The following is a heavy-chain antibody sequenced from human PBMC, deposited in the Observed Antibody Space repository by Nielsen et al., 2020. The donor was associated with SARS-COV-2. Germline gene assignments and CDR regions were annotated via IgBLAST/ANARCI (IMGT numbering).Heavy chain of an antibody. J-gene: IGHJ4*02. V-gene: IGHV3-23*01. D-gene: IGHD3-10*01. CDR1: GFTISTYG. CDR3: ARQDTTGSGSYCDY. Sequence: GESLKISCVVSGFTISTYGMSWVRQAPGKGLEWVSAISSSTYYADSVKGRFTISRDNSKNTLYLQMNSLRAEDTAVYYCARQDTTGSGSYCDYWGQGTLVTVSS. CDR2: ISSST.